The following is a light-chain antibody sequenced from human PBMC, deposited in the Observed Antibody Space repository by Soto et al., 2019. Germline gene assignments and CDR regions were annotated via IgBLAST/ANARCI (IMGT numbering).Light chain of an antibody. Sequence: EIVLTQSPGTLSLSPGERATLSCRASQSVYSNYLAWYQQKPVQTPRLLIYGASSRATGIPDRFSGSGSGTDFTLTISRLETEDFAVYYCQQYDTSPFTFGPGTKVDVK. V-gene: IGKV3-20*01. J-gene: IGKJ3*01. CDR1: QSVYSNY. CDR3: QQYDTSPFT. CDR2: GAS.